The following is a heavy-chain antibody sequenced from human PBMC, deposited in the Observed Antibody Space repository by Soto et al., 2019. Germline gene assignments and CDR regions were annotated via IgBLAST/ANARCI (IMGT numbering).Heavy chain of an antibody. Sequence: PEPLSLNCTVPGGSISSTGFYWGCFCKPPGKGLEWIGSIYYSGSSYYNPSLKSRITISVATSKNQFSLKMISVTAADTAFYYCARHRGSSPWYAMDVLGQGTTVT. CDR2: IYYSGSS. J-gene: IGHJ6*02. V-gene: IGHV4-39*01. CDR3: ARHRGSSPWYAMDV. CDR1: GGSISSTGFY. D-gene: IGHD6-13*01.